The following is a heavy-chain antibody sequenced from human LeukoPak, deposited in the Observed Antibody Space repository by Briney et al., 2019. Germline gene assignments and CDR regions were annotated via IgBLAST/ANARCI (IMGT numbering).Heavy chain of an antibody. CDR2: IYYSGST. J-gene: IGHJ5*02. D-gene: IGHD6-25*01. Sequence: SETLSLTCTVSGGSISSYYWSWIRQPPGKGLEWIGYIYYSGSTNYNPSLKSRVTISVDTSKNQFSLKLSSVTAADTAVYYCARHGGRPEGWCDPWGKGTLVTVSS. CDR3: ARHGGRPEGWCDP. CDR1: GGSISSYY. V-gene: IGHV4-59*08.